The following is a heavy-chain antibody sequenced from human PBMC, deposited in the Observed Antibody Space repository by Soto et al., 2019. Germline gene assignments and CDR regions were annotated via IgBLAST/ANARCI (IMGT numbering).Heavy chain of an antibody. CDR1: GYTLTELS. J-gene: IGHJ4*02. D-gene: IGHD2-8*01. Sequence: SVKVSCKVSGYTLTELSMQWVRQARGQRLEWIGWIAVGSGYTNYAQRFQDRVTLTRDMSTATTYMELSRLTSEDTAIYYCAADATAWQQMVPSDYWGQGTLVTVSS. CDR3: AADATAWQQMVPSDY. V-gene: IGHV1-58*02. CDR2: IAVGSGYT.